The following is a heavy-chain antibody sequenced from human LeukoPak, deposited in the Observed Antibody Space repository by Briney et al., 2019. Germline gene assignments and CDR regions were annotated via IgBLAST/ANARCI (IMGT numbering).Heavy chain of an antibody. CDR1: GFTFSSYA. V-gene: IGHV3-23*01. J-gene: IGHJ3*02. Sequence: PGGSLRLSCAASGFTFSSYAMSWVRQAPGEGLEWVSAISGSGGSTYYADSVKGRFTISRDNSKNTLYLQMNSLISEDTAVYYCAKDFVTYHLCAFDIWGKGTMVTVSS. CDR2: ISGSGGST. D-gene: IGHD3-16*01. CDR3: AKDFVTYHLCAFDI.